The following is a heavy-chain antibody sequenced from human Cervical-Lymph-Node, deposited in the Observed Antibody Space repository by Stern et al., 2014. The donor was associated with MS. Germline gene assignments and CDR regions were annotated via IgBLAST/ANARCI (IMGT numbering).Heavy chain of an antibody. V-gene: IGHV1-69*06. CDR3: AKDDVGVVKGAAFDYWFDP. J-gene: IGHJ5*02. CDR1: GDIFSSHG. CDR2: IITNIGRT. Sequence: QVQLVESGAEVKKPGSSVNVSCKASGDIFSSHGFSWLRQAPGQGLEWMGAIITNIGRTESAQKFPGTVPITADTSTPPQSMALQSLSHDDTGIYYCAKDDVGVVKGAAFDYWFDPWGQGTRVIVSS. D-gene: IGHD3-3*01.